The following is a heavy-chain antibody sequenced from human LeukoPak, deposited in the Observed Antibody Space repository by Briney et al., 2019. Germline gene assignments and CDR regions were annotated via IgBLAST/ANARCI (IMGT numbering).Heavy chain of an antibody. CDR1: GGTFSSYA. V-gene: IGHV1-69*13. CDR3: ARDGGSLSTVVTHFDY. Sequence: GASVKVSCKASGGTFSSYAISWVRQAPGQGLEWMGGIIPIFGTANYAQKFQGRVTITADESTSTAYMELSSLRSEDTAVYYCARDGGSLSTVVTHFDYWGQGTLVTVSS. D-gene: IGHD4-23*01. J-gene: IGHJ4*02. CDR2: IIPIFGTA.